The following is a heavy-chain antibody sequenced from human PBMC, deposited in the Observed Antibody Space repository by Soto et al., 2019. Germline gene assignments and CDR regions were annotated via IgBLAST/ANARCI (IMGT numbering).Heavy chain of an antibody. CDR1: GGSISSSSYY. D-gene: IGHD6-19*01. Sequence: SETLSLTCSVSGGSISSSSYYWDWIRQPPGKGLEWIGTISYSGSTYYNPSFKSRVTISVDTSKNQFSLKLSSVTAADTAVYYCARRAPVAGTQNFSLDPWGQGTPVTVSS. J-gene: IGHJ5*02. CDR2: ISYSGST. V-gene: IGHV4-39*07. CDR3: ARRAPVAGTQNFSLDP.